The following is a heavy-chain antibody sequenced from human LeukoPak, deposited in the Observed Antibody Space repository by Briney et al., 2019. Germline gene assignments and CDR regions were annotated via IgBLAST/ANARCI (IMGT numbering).Heavy chain of an antibody. J-gene: IGHJ3*02. CDR1: GFTFSNYW. D-gene: IGHD1-26*01. CDR2: INSDGSST. V-gene: IGHV3-74*01. Sequence: GGSLRLSCAASGFTFSNYWMHWVRQAPGKGLVWVSRINSDGSSTNYADSVKGRFTISRDNAKNTLYLQMNSLRAEDTAVYYCARRGAAAGAFDIWGQGTMVTVSS. CDR3: ARRGAAAGAFDI.